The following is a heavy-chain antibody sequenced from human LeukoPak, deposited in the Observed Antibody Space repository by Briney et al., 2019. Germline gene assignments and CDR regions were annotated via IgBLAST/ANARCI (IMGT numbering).Heavy chain of an antibody. Sequence: PGGSLRLSCAASGFNFSNYAMSWVRQLPGKGLGWVSAISGSGHDTYYADSVKGRFTISRDNSKNTLSLQMNSLRAEDTAVYYCAKMWIQLWSSGRDFDYWGRGILVSVSS. CDR1: GFNFSNYA. J-gene: IGHJ4*02. D-gene: IGHD5-18*01. CDR3: AKMWIQLWSSGRDFDY. CDR2: ISGSGHDT. V-gene: IGHV3-23*01.